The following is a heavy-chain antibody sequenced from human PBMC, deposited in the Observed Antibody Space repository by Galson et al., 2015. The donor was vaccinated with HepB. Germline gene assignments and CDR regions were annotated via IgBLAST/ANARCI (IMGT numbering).Heavy chain of an antibody. V-gene: IGHV4-59*01. D-gene: IGHD4-17*01. J-gene: IGHJ4*02. CDR3: ASHGADYGDYYFDY. CDR1: GGSISSYY. Sequence: LTCPVSGGSISSYYWSWIRQPPGKGLEWIGYIYYSGSTNYNPSLKSRVTISVDTSKNQFSLKLSSVTAADTAVYYCASHGADYGDYYFDYWGQGTLVTVSS. CDR2: IYYSGST.